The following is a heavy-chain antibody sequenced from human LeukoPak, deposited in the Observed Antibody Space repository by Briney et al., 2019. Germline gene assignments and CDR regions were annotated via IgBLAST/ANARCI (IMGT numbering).Heavy chain of an antibody. Sequence: SGTLSLTCAVSGGSITSSNWWSWVRQPPGKGLEWIGEVYHSGSTNYNPSLKRRVTISVDKSKNQFSLKLSSVTAADTAVYYCARVKSPGDGTWGQGTLVTVSS. CDR3: ARVKSPGDGT. D-gene: IGHD4-17*01. V-gene: IGHV4-4*02. CDR2: VYHSGST. CDR1: GGSITSSNW. J-gene: IGHJ5*02.